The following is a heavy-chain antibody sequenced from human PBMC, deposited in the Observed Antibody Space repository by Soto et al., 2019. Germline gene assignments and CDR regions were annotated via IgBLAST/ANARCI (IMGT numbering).Heavy chain of an antibody. CDR3: SITRHYHGAAFDS. J-gene: IGHJ4*01. V-gene: IGHV5-51*01. Sequence: GESLKISCNVSAFTFTNYYIGWVRQMPGKGLEWMGIIYPGDSETTYSPSFQGQVTFSVDKSLNIAYLQWSSLKASDTAIYYCSITRHYHGAAFDSWGHGTLVTVSS. CDR1: AFTFTNYY. D-gene: IGHD3-10*01. CDR2: IYPGDSET.